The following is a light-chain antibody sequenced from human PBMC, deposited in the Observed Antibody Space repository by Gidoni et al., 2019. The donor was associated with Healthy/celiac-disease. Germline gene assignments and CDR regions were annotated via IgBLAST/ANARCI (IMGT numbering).Light chain of an antibody. CDR2: GAS. CDR3: QQYGSLYT. V-gene: IGKV3-20*01. Sequence: EIVLTQSPGTLSLSPGERATLSCRASQSVSSSYLAWYQQKPGQAPRLLIYGASSRATGIPDRFSGSGSGTDFTLTISRLEPEDFAVYYCQQYGSLYTXGXGTKLEIK. J-gene: IGKJ2*01. CDR1: QSVSSSY.